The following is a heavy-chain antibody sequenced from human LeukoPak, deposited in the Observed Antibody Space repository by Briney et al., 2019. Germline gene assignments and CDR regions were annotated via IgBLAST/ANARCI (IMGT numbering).Heavy chain of an antibody. J-gene: IGHJ6*03. CDR2: IFYSGST. D-gene: IGHD3-22*01. CDR3: ASRPANNYYDSSMDV. Sequence: SETLSLTCTVSGGSISSYYGSWIRQPPGKGLEWIGNIFYSGSTNYNPSLKSRVTISVDTFKNQFSLKLSSVTAADTAVYYCASRPANNYYDSSMDVWGKGTTVTVSS. V-gene: IGHV4-59*08. CDR1: GGSISSYY.